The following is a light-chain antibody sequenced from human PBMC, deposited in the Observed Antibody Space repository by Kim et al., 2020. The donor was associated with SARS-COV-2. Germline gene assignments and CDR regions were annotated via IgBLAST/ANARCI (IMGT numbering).Light chain of an antibody. Sequence: EIVLTQSPATLSLSPGERATLSCRASQSVSSYLAWYQQKPGQPPRLLIYDASNRATGIPARFSGSGSGTDFTLTISSLEPEDFAVYYCQQRSNWPPGSTFGQGTKVDIK. CDR1: QSVSSY. J-gene: IGKJ1*01. CDR2: DAS. V-gene: IGKV3-11*01. CDR3: QQRSNWPPGST.